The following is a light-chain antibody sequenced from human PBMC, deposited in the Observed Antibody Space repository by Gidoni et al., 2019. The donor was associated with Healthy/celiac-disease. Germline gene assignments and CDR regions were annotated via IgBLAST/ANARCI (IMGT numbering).Light chain of an antibody. CDR2: GAS. Sequence: ETVMTQSPATLSVSPGERATLSCRASQSVSSNLAWYQQKPGQAPRLLIYGASTRATGIPARFSGSGSGTEFTLTISSLQSEDFAVYYCQQRLTFGGGTKVEIK. V-gene: IGKV3-15*01. CDR1: QSVSSN. J-gene: IGKJ4*01. CDR3: QQRLT.